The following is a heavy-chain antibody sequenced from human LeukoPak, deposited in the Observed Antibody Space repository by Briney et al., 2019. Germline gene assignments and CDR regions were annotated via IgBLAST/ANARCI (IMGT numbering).Heavy chain of an antibody. CDR1: GFIVSSNY. J-gene: IGHJ6*02. D-gene: IGHD3-3*01. CDR2: ISSSSSYI. CDR3: ARDISHDFWSGYYYYYGMDV. V-gene: IGHV3-21*01. Sequence: PGGSLRLSCAASGFIVSSNYMSWVRQAPGKGLEWVSSISSSSSYIYYADSVKGRFTISRDNAKNSLYLQMNSLRAEDTAVYYCARDISHDFWSGYYYYYGMDVWGQGTTVTVSS.